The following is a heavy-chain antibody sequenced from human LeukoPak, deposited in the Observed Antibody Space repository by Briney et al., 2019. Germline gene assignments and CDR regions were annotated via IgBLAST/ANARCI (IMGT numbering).Heavy chain of an antibody. J-gene: IGHJ4*02. D-gene: IGHD3-16*02. Sequence: SETLSLTCTVSGGSTSSSSYYWGWIRQPPGKGLEWIGSIYYSGSTYYNPSLKSRVTISVDTSKNQFSLKLSSVTAADTAVYYCARREDDYVWGSYRYTSDYWGQGTLVTVSS. CDR2: IYYSGST. V-gene: IGHV4-39*01. CDR1: GGSTSSSSYY. CDR3: ARREDDYVWGSYRYTSDY.